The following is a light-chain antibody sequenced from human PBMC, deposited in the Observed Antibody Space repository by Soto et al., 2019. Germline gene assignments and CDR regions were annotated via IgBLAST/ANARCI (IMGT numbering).Light chain of an antibody. CDR3: QQYNIYPLT. V-gene: IGKV1D-16*01. Sequence: DVQMTQSPSSLSASVGDRVTITCRASQDINCYLAWYQQKPGNAPKSLIYGASSLQTGVPSRFSGSESGTDFTLTISNLQPEDSATYYCQQYNIYPLTFGGGTKVEIK. CDR1: QDINCY. J-gene: IGKJ4*01. CDR2: GAS.